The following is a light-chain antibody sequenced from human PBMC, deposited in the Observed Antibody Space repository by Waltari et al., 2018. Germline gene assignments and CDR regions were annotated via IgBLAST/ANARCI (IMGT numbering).Light chain of an antibody. V-gene: IGKV4-1*01. Sequence: DIVMTQSPDSLAVSLGERTSINCKASQSVLYSSDNKNYLAWYRQKPGQPPNLLIYWASTRESGVPGRFSGSGSGTDVTLTISSLQAEDVAVYYCQQYYSTPYTFGQGTKLEIK. CDR3: QQYYSTPYT. J-gene: IGKJ2*01. CDR1: QSVLYSSDNKNY. CDR2: WAS.